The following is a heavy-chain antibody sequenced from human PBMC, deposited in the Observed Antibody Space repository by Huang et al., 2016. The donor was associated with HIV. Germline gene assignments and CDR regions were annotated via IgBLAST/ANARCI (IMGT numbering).Heavy chain of an antibody. J-gene: IGHJ4*02. CDR2: FDPEIGET. CDR1: EYTLTEVS. D-gene: IGHD3-9*01. Sequence: QVQLVQSRAEVKKPGASVKVSCKVSEYTLTEVSIHWVRQPPGKGLEWMGGFDPEIGETMYAQKFQGRGTMTEDTSTETAFMELSGLRPEDTAVYYCATGFDVFFDFWGQGTLVTVSS. CDR3: ATGFDVFFDF. V-gene: IGHV1-24*01.